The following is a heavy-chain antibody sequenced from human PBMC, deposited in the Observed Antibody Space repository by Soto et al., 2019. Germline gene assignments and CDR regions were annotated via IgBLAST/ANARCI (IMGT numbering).Heavy chain of an antibody. V-gene: IGHV4-61*08. CDR3: ARRVCSAFQCYPGWDNWFAP. D-gene: IGHD2-15*01. Sequence: ASETLSLTCTVSGGSISSGDYYWSWIRQPPGKPMEWIGFMYGSGDTLYNPSLQNRATISIDTSKNQLSLKLTSVTAADTAIYYCARRVCSAFQCYPGWDNWFAPRGQRILVTVSS. CDR2: MYGSGDT. J-gene: IGHJ5*01. CDR1: GGSISSGDYY.